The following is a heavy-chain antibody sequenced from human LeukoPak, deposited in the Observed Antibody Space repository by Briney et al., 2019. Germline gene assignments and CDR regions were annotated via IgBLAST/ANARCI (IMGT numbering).Heavy chain of an antibody. CDR2: INHSGST. Sequence: SETLSLTCAVYGGSFSGYYWSWIRQPPGKGLEWIGEINHSGSTNYNPSLKSRVTISVDTSKNQFSLKLSSVTAADTAVYYCARGVGITMVRGVINWFDPWGQGTLVTVSS. CDR3: ARGVGITMVRGVINWFDP. CDR1: GGSFSGYY. J-gene: IGHJ5*02. D-gene: IGHD3-10*01. V-gene: IGHV4-34*01.